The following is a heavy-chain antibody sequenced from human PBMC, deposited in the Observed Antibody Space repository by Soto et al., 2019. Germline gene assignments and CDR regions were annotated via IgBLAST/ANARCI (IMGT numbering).Heavy chain of an antibody. D-gene: IGHD2-2*02. Sequence: GGSLRLSCAASGFTFSSYAMSWVRQAPGKGLEWVSAISGSGGSTYYADSVKGRFTISRDNSKNTLYLQMNSLRAEDTAVYYCATLYPRRPPPAQDAIDIRGQGTIVTVSS. CDR3: ATLYPRRPPPAQDAIDI. V-gene: IGHV3-23*01. CDR2: ISGSGGST. CDR1: GFTFSSYA. J-gene: IGHJ3*02.